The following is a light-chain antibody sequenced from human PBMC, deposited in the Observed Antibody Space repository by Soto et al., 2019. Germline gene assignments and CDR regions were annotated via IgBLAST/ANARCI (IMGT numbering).Light chain of an antibody. CDR1: SSNIGAGYD. CDR2: GNS. CDR3: QSYDSSLSVGV. V-gene: IGLV1-40*01. Sequence: QPVPTQPPSVSGAPGQRVTISCTGSSSNIGAGYDVHWYQQLPGTAPKLLIYGNSNRPSGVPDRFSGSKSGTSASLAITGLQAEDEADYYCQSYDSSLSVGVFGGGTKLTVL. J-gene: IGLJ2*01.